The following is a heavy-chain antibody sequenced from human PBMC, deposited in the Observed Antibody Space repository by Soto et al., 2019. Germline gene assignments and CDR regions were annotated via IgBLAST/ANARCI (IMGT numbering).Heavy chain of an antibody. CDR1: GFTFSSYA. J-gene: IGHJ4*02. Sequence: PGGSLRVSCAASGFTFSSYAMSWVRQAPGKGLEWVSAISGSGGSTYYADSVKGRFTISRDNSKNTLYLQMNSLRAEDTAVYYVEIFDSGYDYWGQGTLVTVSS. CDR2: ISGSGGST. V-gene: IGHV3-23*01. D-gene: IGHD5-12*01. CDR3: EIFDSGYDY.